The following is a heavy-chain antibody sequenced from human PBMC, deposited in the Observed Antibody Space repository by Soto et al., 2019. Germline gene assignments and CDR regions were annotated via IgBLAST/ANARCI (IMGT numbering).Heavy chain of an antibody. CDR2: ISGSVPNT. J-gene: IGHJ4*02. CDR1: GFTFSNYG. CDR3: AMGSTTTPRPSLY. V-gene: IGHV3-23*01. Sequence: EVQLLESGGGLVQPGGSLRLSCAASGFTFSNYGMGWVRQVPGKGLEWVSGISGSVPNTYYSDSVKGRFTISRDNAKNTQYLQMNILGVEDTALYYCAMGSTTTPRPSLYWGQGTLVTVSS. D-gene: IGHD3-10*01.